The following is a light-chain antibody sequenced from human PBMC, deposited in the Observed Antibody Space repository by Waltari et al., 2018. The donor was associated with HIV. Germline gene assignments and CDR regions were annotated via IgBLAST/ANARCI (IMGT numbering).Light chain of an antibody. J-gene: IGLJ1*01. V-gene: IGLV3-1*01. CDR1: KLTEQY. CDR2: EDI. CDR3: QAWDTTTRTV. Sequence: SYELTQPPSVSVSPGQTATITCSGDKLTEQYPSWYQQKPGQSPLLIIYEDIRRPSGIPERFSGSNSGNTATLTISGTQIMDEADYFCQAWDTTTRTVFGSGTRVSVL.